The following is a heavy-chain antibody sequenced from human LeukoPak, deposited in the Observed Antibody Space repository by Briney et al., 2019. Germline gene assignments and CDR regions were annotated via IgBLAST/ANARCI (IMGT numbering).Heavy chain of an antibody. CDR1: GYTFTGYY. J-gene: IGHJ4*02. CDR3: AKEESHITIFGVGTYYFDY. Sequence: ASVKVSCKASGYTFTGYYMHWVRQAPGQGLEWMGWINPNSGGTNYAQKFQGRVTMTRDTSISTAYTELSRLRSDDTAVYYCAKEESHITIFGVGTYYFDYWGQGTLVTVSS. V-gene: IGHV1-2*02. D-gene: IGHD3-3*01. CDR2: INPNSGGT.